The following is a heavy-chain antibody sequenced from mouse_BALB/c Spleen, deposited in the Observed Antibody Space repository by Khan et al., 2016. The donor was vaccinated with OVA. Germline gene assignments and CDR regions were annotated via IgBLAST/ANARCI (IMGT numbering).Heavy chain of an antibody. J-gene: IGHJ4*01. D-gene: IGHD1-1*01. V-gene: IGHV1-4*01. CDR2: INPISGYT. CDR3: ARRTSVYTMDY. CDR1: GYTFTSNT. Sequence: QVRLQQSGAELARPGASVKMSCKASGYTFTSNTMHWVKQRPGQGLEWIGYINPISGYTNYNQNFKDKATLTADKSSSTAYMQLSSLTSDDSAVYYCARRTSVYTMDYWGQGTSVTVSS.